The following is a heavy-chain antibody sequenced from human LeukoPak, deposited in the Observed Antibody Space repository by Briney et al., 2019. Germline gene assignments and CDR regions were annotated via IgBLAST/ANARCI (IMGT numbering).Heavy chain of an antibody. CDR1: GYTFTAYY. CDR3: ARDRGGSSLLD. CDR2: INPNSGDT. V-gene: IGHV1-2*02. D-gene: IGHD1-26*01. Sequence: ASVKVSCKASGYTFTAYYIHWVRQVPGQGLEWMAWINPNSGDTGYAQNFQGRVTMTGDTSISTAYMELSRLRSDDTAVYYCARDRGGSSLLDWGQGTLVTVSS. J-gene: IGHJ4*02.